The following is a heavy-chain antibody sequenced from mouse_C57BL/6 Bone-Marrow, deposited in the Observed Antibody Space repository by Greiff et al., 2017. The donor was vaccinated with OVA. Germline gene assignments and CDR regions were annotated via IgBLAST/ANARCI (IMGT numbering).Heavy chain of an antibody. CDR2: IHPNSGST. D-gene: IGHD2-1*01. Sequence: QVHVKQPGAELVKPGASVKLSCKASGYTFTSYWMHWVKQRPGQGLEWIGMIHPNSGSTNYNEKFKSKATLTVDKSSSTAYMQLSSLTSEDSAVYYCARGNPYYFDYWGQGTTLTVSS. J-gene: IGHJ2*01. V-gene: IGHV1-64*01. CDR1: GYTFTSYW. CDR3: ARGNPYYFDY.